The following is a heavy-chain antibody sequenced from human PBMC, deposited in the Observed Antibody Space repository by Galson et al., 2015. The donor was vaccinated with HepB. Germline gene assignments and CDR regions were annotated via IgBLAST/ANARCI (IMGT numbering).Heavy chain of an antibody. J-gene: IGHJ4*02. CDR3: ARSVDRSGWYGEWSPAKPGFDY. Sequence: PALVKPTQTLTLTCTFSGFSLSTSGMCVSWIRQPPGKALEWLALIDWDDDKYYSTSLKTRLTISKDTSKNQVVLTMTNMDPVDTATYYCARSVDRSGWYGEWSPAKPGFDYWGQGTLATVSS. CDR2: IDWDDDK. V-gene: IGHV2-70*01. CDR1: GFSLSTSGMC. D-gene: IGHD6-19*01.